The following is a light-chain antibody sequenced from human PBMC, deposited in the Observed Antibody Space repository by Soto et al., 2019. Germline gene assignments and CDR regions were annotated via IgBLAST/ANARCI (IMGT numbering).Light chain of an antibody. J-gene: IGLJ2*01. Sequence: QSALTQSPSASGTPGQRVTISCSGRDSNIGTNYVYWYQQLPGTAPKVLIYSNDRRPSGVPDRFSGSKSGTSASLAISGLRSEDEADYYCAAWDDSLTGPVFGGGTKLTVL. CDR3: AAWDDSLTGPV. V-gene: IGLV1-47*01. CDR2: SND. CDR1: DSNIGTNY.